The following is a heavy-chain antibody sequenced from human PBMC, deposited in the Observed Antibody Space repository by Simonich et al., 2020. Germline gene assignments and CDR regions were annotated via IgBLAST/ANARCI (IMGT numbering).Heavy chain of an antibody. Sequence: QVQLVESGGGVVQPGRSLRLSCAASGFTFSSYGMHWVRQAPGKGLEWGAVIGYDGINKYYADAGKGRFTISRDNSKNTLYLQMNSLRAEDTAVYYCARSGYSGSYYYYYGMDVWGQGTTVTVSS. J-gene: IGHJ6*02. CDR2: IGYDGINK. D-gene: IGHD1-26*01. V-gene: IGHV3-33*01. CDR3: ARSGYSGSYYYYYGMDV. CDR1: GFTFSSYG.